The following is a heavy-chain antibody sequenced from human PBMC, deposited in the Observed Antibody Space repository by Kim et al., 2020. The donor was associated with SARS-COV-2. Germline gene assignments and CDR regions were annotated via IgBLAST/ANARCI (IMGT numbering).Heavy chain of an antibody. V-gene: IGHV3-30*03. CDR3: ARGGIVRTNNWIDL. D-gene: IGHD1-26*01. J-gene: IGHJ5*02. Sequence: GGSLRLSCAASGFTFSSYAMHWVRQAPGKGLEWVALISYDGSDKYYADSVKGRFTISRDNSKNTVYLQLDSLRAEDTAVYYCARGGIVRTNNWIDLWG. CDR1: GFTFSSYA. CDR2: ISYDGSDK.